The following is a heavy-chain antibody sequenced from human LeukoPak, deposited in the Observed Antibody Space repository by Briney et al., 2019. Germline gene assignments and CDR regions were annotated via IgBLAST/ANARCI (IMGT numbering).Heavy chain of an antibody. CDR1: GFTFRAYG. Sequence: GRSLRLSCAASGFTFRAYGMHWVRQAPGKGLEWVSVIGGSGGSTYYADSVKGRFTISRDNSKNTLYLQMSSLRAEDTAVYYCAKKKRELRGFDYWGQGTLVTVSS. D-gene: IGHD1-7*01. CDR3: AKKKRELRGFDY. J-gene: IGHJ4*02. CDR2: IGGSGGST. V-gene: IGHV3-23*01.